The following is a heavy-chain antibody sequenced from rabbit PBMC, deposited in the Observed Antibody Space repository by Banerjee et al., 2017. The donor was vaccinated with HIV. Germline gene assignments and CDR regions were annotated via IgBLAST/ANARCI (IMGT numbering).Heavy chain of an antibody. CDR1: GFSFSSGYW. J-gene: IGHJ2*01. V-gene: IGHV1S40*01. Sequence: QSLKESGGDLVKPGASLTLTCTASGFSFSSGYWICWVRQAPGKGLEWIACIYAGSSGSTYYASWAKGRFTISKTSSTTVTLQMTSLTAADTATYFCARGVVGSSNAFDPWGQGTLVTVS. D-gene: IGHD4-2*01. CDR2: IYAGSSGST. CDR3: ARGVVGSSNAFDP.